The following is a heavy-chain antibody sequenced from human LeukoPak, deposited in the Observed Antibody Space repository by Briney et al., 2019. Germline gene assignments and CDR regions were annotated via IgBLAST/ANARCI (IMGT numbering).Heavy chain of an antibody. D-gene: IGHD4-17*01. V-gene: IGHV4-59*08. CDR2: IYYSGST. J-gene: IGHJ4*02. Sequence: SETLSLTCTVSGGSISSYYWSWIRQPPGKGLEWIGYIYYSGSTNYNPSLKSRVTISVDTSKNQFSLKLSSVTAADTAVYYCARHYYGDVLYFDYWGQGTLVTVSS. CDR3: ARHYYGDVLYFDY. CDR1: GGSISSYY.